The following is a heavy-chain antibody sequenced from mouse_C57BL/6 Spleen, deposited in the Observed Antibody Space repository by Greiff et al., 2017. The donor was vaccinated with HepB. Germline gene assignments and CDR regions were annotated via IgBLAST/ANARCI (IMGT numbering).Heavy chain of an antibody. V-gene: IGHV14-4*01. CDR1: GFNIKDDY. Sequence: EVQLQQSGAELVRPGASVKLSCTASGFNIKDDYMHWVKQRPEQGLEWIGWIDPENGDTEYASKFQGKATITADTSSNTAYLQLSSLTSEDTAVYYCTPGDYDGRGTMDYWGQGTSVTVSS. J-gene: IGHJ4*01. CDR3: TPGDYDGRGTMDY. D-gene: IGHD2-4*01. CDR2: IDPENGDT.